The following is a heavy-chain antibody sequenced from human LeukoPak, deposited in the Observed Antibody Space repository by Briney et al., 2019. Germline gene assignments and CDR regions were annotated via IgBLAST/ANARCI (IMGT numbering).Heavy chain of an antibody. V-gene: IGHV3-21*01. CDR1: GFTFSSYS. CDR2: ISSSSSYI. J-gene: IGHJ4*02. D-gene: IGHD3-22*01. Sequence: GSLRLSCAASGFTFSSYSMNWDRQAPGKGLEWVSSISSSSSYIYYADSVKGRFTISRDNAKNSLYLQMNSLRAEDTAVYYCARDPDRITMIVDTFDYWGQGTLVNVSS. CDR3: ARDPDRITMIVDTFDY.